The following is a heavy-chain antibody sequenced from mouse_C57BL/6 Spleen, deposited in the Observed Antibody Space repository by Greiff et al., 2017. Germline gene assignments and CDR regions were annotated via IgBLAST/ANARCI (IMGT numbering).Heavy chain of an antibody. V-gene: IGHV1-55*01. CDR3: ARSPIYYGNYGYFDY. CDR2: IYPGSGST. CDR1: GYTFTSYW. Sequence: QVQLQQPGAELVKPGASVKMSCKASGYTFTSYWITWVKQRPGQGLEWIGDIYPGSGSTNYNEKFKSKATLTVDTSSSTAYMQLSSLTSEDSAVYYCARSPIYYGNYGYFDYWGQGTTLTVSS. J-gene: IGHJ2*01. D-gene: IGHD2-1*01.